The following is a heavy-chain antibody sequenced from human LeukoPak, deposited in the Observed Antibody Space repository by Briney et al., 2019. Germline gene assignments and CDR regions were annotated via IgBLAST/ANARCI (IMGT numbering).Heavy chain of an antibody. CDR2: INPNSGGT. CDR1: GYTFTGYY. J-gene: IGHJ4*02. D-gene: IGHD2-2*01. Sequence: ASVKVSCKASGYTFTGYYMHWVRQAPGQGLEWMGWINPNSGGTNYAQKFQGRVTMTRDTSISTAYMELSRLRSDDTAVYYCARVGTYCSSTSCLFDYWGQGTLVTVSS. V-gene: IGHV1-2*02. CDR3: ARVGTYCSSTSCLFDY.